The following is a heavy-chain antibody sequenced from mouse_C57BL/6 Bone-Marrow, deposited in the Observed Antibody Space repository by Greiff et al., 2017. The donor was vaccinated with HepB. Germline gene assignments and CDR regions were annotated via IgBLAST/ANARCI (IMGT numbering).Heavy chain of an antibody. V-gene: IGHV1-55*01. CDR3: ARRGNYGKSGFAY. Sequence: QVQLKQPGAELVKPGASVKMSCKASGYTFTSYWITWVKQRPGQGLEWIGDIYPGSGSTNYNEKFKSKATLTVYTSSSTAYMHLSSLTSEDSAVYYCARRGNYGKSGFAYWGQGTLVTVSA. D-gene: IGHD2-1*01. J-gene: IGHJ3*01. CDR1: GYTFTSYW. CDR2: IYPGSGST.